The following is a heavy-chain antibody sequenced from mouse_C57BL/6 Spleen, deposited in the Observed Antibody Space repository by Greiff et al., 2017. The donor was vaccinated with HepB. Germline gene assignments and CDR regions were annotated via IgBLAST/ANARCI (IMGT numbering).Heavy chain of an antibody. J-gene: IGHJ2*01. CDR2: INPGSGGT. V-gene: IGHV1-54*01. Sequence: QVQLQQSGAELVRPGPSVKVSCKASGYAFTNYLIEWVKQRPGQGLEWIGVINPGSGGTNYNEKFKGKATLTADKSSSTAYMQLSSLTSEDSAVYFCARSGPYYFDYWGQGTTLTVSS. D-gene: IGHD3-1*01. CDR1: GYAFTNYL. CDR3: ARSGPYYFDY.